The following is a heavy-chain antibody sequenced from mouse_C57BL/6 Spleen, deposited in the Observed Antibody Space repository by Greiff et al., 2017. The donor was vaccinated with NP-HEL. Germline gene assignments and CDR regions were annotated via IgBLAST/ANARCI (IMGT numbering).Heavy chain of an antibody. CDR1: GYTFTDYE. V-gene: IGHV1-15*01. CDR2: IDPETGGT. CDR3: TLLYYYGSY. J-gene: IGHJ2*01. Sequence: QVQLKESGAELVRPGASVTLSCKASGYTFTDYEMHWVKQTPVHGLEWIGAIDPETGGTAYNQKFKGKAILTADKSSSTAYMELRSLTSEDSAVYYCTLLYYYGSYWGQGTTLTVSS. D-gene: IGHD1-1*01.